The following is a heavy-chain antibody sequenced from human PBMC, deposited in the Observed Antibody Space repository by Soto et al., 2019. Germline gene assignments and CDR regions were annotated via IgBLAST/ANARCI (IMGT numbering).Heavy chain of an antibody. V-gene: IGHV4-34*01. J-gene: IGHJ4*02. Sequence: QVQLQQWGAGLLKPSETLSLTCAVYGGSFSGYYWSWIRQPPGKGLEWIGEINHSGSTNYNPSLKSRVTISVDTSKNQFSLKLSSVTAADTAVYYCARGREWLRHFDYWGQGTLVTVSS. CDR1: GGSFSGYY. D-gene: IGHD5-12*01. CDR3: ARGREWLRHFDY. CDR2: INHSGST.